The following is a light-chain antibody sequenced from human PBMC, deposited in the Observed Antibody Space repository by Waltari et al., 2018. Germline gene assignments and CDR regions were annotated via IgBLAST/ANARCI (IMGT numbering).Light chain of an antibody. V-gene: IGKV3-11*01. Sequence: EIVLTQSPATLSLSPGESATLSCRTSQRVYSYLAWYQQKPGQAPRLLIYDASIRATGIPARFSGSGSGTDFTLTISSLEPEDFAVYYCQQRSDWPPIFTFGPGTKVDIK. CDR2: DAS. CDR3: QQRSDWPPIFT. CDR1: QRVYSY. J-gene: IGKJ3*01.